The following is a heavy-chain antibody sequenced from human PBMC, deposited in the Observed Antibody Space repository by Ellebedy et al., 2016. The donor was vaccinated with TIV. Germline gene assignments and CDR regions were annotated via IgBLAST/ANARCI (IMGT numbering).Heavy chain of an antibody. V-gene: IGHV4-61*01. Sequence: MPSETLSLTCTVSGYSISSGYYWSWIRQPPGRGLEWIGYIHYSGSTNYNPSLKSRVTISVDTSKNQFSLKLRSVTAADTAVYYCARADYGDYGAYYHGLDVWGQGTTVTVSS. CDR1: GYSISSGYY. J-gene: IGHJ6*02. D-gene: IGHD4-17*01. CDR3: ARADYGDYGAYYHGLDV. CDR2: IHYSGST.